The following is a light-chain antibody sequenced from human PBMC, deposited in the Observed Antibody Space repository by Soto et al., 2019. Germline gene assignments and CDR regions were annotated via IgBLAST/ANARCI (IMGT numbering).Light chain of an antibody. CDR3: QSHDSSLSGYVV. CDR1: SSNIGAGYD. CDR2: GNS. J-gene: IGLJ2*01. Sequence: QSVLTQPPSVSGAPGQRVTISCTGSSSNIGAGYDVHWYQQLPGTAPKLLIYGNSNRPSGVPDRFSGSKSGPSASLAIPGLQAEDEADYYCQSHDSSLSGYVVFGRGTKLTVL. V-gene: IGLV1-40*01.